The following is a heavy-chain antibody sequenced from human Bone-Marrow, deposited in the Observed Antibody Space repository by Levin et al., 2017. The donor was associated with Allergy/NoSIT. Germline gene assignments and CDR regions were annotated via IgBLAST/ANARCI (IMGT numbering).Heavy chain of an antibody. CDR2: IYYDGSNQ. CDR3: ARDISSRYFDL. J-gene: IGHJ2*01. CDR1: RFTFRNYG. Sequence: PGGSLRLSCAASRFTFRNYGMHWFRQAPGKGLEWVAVIYYDGSNQYYADSVRGRFTVSRDNSKNTLFLQMNSLTAEDTAVYYCARDISSRYFDLWGRGTLVTVSS. V-gene: IGHV3-33*01.